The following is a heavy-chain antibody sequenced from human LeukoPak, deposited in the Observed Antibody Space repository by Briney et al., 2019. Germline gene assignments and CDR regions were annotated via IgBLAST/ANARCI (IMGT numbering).Heavy chain of an antibody. V-gene: IGHV5-51*01. D-gene: IGHD3-10*01. J-gene: IGHJ4*02. Sequence: GESLKISCKGSGYSFTSYWIGWVRRMPGKGLEWMGIIYPGDSDTRYSPSFQGQVTISADKSINTAYCATVVGSGTFYPAEYFDSWGQGTLVTVSS. CDR1: GYSFTSYW. CDR3: DS. CDR2: IYPGDSDT.